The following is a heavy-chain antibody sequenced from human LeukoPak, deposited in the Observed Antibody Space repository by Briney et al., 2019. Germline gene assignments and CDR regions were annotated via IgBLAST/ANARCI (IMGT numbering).Heavy chain of an antibody. D-gene: IGHD6-19*01. Sequence: SVKVSCKASGSTFSSYAISWVRQAPGQGLEWMGGIIPIFGTANYAQKFQGRVTITTDESTSTAYMELSSLRSEDTAVYYCARDKLLDIHTPYSSGWSNWFDPWGQGTLVTVSS. CDR1: GSTFSSYA. J-gene: IGHJ5*02. CDR3: ARDKLLDIHTPYSSGWSNWFDP. CDR2: IIPIFGTA. V-gene: IGHV1-69*05.